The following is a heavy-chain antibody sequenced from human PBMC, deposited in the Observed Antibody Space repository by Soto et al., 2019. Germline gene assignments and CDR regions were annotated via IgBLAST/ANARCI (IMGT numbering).Heavy chain of an antibody. Sequence: SETLSLTCTVSGGSISSNYWTWIRQPPGKGLEWIGYVYNSGSTNYNPSPKSRVTISEDTSKSQFSLKVNSMTAADTAVYYCARYRREAVAGYTLDNWGQGILVTVSS. CDR2: VYNSGST. V-gene: IGHV4-59*01. J-gene: IGHJ4*02. CDR3: ARYRREAVAGYTLDN. CDR1: GGSISSNY. D-gene: IGHD6-13*01.